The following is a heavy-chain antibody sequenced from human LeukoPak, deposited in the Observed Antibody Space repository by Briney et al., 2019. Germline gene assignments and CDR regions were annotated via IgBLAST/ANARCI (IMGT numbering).Heavy chain of an antibody. Sequence: SETLSLTCAVYGGSFSGYYWNWIRQPPGKGLEWIGEINDSASTNYNPSLKSRVTMSVNTSKNQFSLKLSSVTAADTAVYYCARYSGTAGEVKFDPWGQGTLVTVSS. CDR1: GGSFSGYY. CDR2: INDSAST. CDR3: ARYSGTAGEVKFDP. D-gene: IGHD3-10*01. V-gene: IGHV4-34*10. J-gene: IGHJ5*02.